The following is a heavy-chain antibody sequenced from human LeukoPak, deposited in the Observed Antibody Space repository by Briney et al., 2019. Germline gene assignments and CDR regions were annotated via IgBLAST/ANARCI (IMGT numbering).Heavy chain of an antibody. J-gene: IGHJ3*02. Sequence: SQTLSLTCAISGDRVSSNTATWNWIRQSPSRGLEWLGRTYYRSKWSNDYTVSVKSRITINPDTSKNQFSLQLNSVTPEDTAVYYCARGFTTGWPAAFNIWGQGTMVTVSS. D-gene: IGHD6-19*01. CDR3: ARGFTTGWPAAFNI. CDR1: GDRVSSNTAT. V-gene: IGHV6-1*01. CDR2: TYYRSKWSN.